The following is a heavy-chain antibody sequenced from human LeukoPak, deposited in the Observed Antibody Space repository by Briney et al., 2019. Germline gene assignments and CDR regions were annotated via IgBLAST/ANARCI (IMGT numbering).Heavy chain of an antibody. Sequence: GASVKVSCKASGYTFTGYYMQWVRQAPGQGLGGMGWTNPNSGGTNYAQKFQGRVTMTRDTSISTAYMELSRLRSDDTAVYYCARHSNRRDYYDSSGYLGYWGQGTLVTVSS. J-gene: IGHJ4*02. CDR1: GYTFTGYY. V-gene: IGHV1-2*02. CDR3: ARHSNRRDYYDSSGYLGY. CDR2: TNPNSGGT. D-gene: IGHD3-22*01.